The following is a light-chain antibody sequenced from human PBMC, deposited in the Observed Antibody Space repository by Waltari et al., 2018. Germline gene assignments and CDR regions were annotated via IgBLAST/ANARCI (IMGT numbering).Light chain of an antibody. CDR1: QSVDFK. Sequence: EVVMTPSPATLSVSPGERATLFCRTSQSVDFKLAWYQHKPGQAPSLIIYDISTRIPGIPARFSGGGSGTLFTLTISSLQSEDFAVYYCQQYDSWPQTFGGGTKVESK. CDR2: DIS. J-gene: IGKJ4*01. V-gene: IGKV3-15*01. CDR3: QQYDSWPQT.